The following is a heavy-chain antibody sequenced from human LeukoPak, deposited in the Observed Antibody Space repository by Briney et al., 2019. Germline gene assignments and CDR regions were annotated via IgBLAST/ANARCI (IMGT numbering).Heavy chain of an antibody. CDR1: GFTFSDYY. V-gene: IGHV3-11*01. CDR2: ISTSGSTI. CDR3: NGIAAASDY. J-gene: IGHJ4*02. D-gene: IGHD6-13*01. Sequence: PGGSLRLSCAASGFTFSDYYMNWIRQAPGKGLEWVSYISTSGSTIYYADSVKGRFTISRDNAKNSLYLQMNSLRADDTAVYYCNGIAAASDYWGQGTLVTVSS.